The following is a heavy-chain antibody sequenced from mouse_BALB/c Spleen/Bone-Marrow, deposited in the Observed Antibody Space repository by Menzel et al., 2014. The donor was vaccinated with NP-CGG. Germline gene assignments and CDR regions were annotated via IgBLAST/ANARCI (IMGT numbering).Heavy chain of an antibody. CDR1: GYAFSSYW. Sequence: VQLQQSGAELVRPGSSVKISCKPSGYAFSSYWMNWVKQRPGQGPEWIGQIYPGDGDTNYNGKFKGKATLTADKSSSTAYMHLSSLTSEDSVVYFCARSGYSAMDYWGQGTSVTVSS. CDR3: ARSGYSAMDY. CDR2: IYPGDGDT. D-gene: IGHD1-3*01. J-gene: IGHJ4*01. V-gene: IGHV1-80*01.